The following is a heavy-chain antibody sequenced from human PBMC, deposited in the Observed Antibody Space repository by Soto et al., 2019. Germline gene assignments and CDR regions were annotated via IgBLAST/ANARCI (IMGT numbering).Heavy chain of an antibody. CDR3: ARNKPDCSGGSCGVFYYYGMDV. CDR1: GFTFSSYD. J-gene: IGHJ6*02. V-gene: IGHV3-13*01. D-gene: IGHD2-15*01. CDR2: IGTAGDT. Sequence: GGSLRLSCAASGFTFSSYDMHWVRQATGKGLEWVSAIGTAGDTYYPGSVKGRFTISRENAKNSLYLQMNSLRAEDTAVYYCARNKPDCSGGSCGVFYYYGMDVWGQGTTVTVSS.